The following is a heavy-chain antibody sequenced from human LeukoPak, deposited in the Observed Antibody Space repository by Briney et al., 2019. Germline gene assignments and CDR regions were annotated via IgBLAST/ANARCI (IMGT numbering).Heavy chain of an antibody. J-gene: IGHJ4*02. CDR1: GGSISSSSYY. D-gene: IGHD3-22*01. V-gene: IGHV4-39*07. Sequence: SETLSLTCTVSGGSISSSSYYWGWIRQPPGKGLEWIGSIYYSGSTYYNPSLKSRVTISVDTSKNQFSLKLSSVTAADTAVYYCARAAGSYYYDSSGYYYFDYWGQGTLVTVSS. CDR2: IYYSGST. CDR3: ARAAGSYYYDSSGYYYFDY.